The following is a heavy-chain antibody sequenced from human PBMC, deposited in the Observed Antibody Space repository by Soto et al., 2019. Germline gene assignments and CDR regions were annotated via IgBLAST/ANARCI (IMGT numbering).Heavy chain of an antibody. V-gene: IGHV3-30*18. CDR1: GFTFSSYG. D-gene: IGHD6-13*01. Sequence: XGSLRLSFAAAGFTFSSYGMHWVRQAPGKGLEWVAVISYDGSNKYYADSVKGRFTISRDNSKNTLYLQMNSLRAEDTAVYYCAKFGVFGYSSSWYSYYGMDVWGQGTTVTVSS. J-gene: IGHJ6*02. CDR2: ISYDGSNK. CDR3: AKFGVFGYSSSWYSYYGMDV.